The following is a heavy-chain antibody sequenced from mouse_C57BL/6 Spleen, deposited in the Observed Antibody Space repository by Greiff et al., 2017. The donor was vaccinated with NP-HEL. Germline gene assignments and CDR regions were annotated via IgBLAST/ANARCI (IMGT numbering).Heavy chain of an antibody. CDR1: GYTFTTYP. CDR2: FHPYNDDT. D-gene: IGHD2-3*01. V-gene: IGHV1-47*01. J-gene: IGHJ1*03. CDR3: ARGDGYHWYFDV. Sequence: QVHVKQSGAELVKPGASVKMSCKASGYTFTTYPIEWMKQNHGKSLEWIGNFHPYNDDTKYNEKFKGKATLTVEKSSSTVYLELSRLTSDDSAVYYCARGDGYHWYFDVWGTGTTVTVSS.